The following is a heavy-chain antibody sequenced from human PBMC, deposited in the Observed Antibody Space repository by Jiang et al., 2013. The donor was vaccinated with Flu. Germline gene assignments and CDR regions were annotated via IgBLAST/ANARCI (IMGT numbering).Heavy chain of an antibody. CDR1: GYTFTSYT. V-gene: IGHV1-3*01. D-gene: IGHD1-1*01. Sequence: GAEVKKPGASVKVSCKTSGYTFTSYTIHWVRQAPGQRFEWMGWINVGNGNTKYSQKFQGRVTINRDTSASTAYMELSSLRSEDTAVYYCAREVRTNLDYWGQGTLVTVSS. J-gene: IGHJ4*02. CDR3: AREVRTNLDY. CDR2: INVGNGNT.